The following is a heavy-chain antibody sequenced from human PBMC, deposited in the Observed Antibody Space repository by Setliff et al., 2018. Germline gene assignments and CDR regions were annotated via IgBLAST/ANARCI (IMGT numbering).Heavy chain of an antibody. CDR3: ARVVTLIRGVTVNWFDP. V-gene: IGHV1-2*02. Sequence: GASVKVSCKASGYTFTGYYMHWIRQAPGQGLEWVGWINPNSGVTNYAQKFQGRVTMTRDTSISTAYMELSSLRSDNTAVYYCARVVTLIRGVTVNWFDPWGQGTLVTVSS. J-gene: IGHJ5*02. D-gene: IGHD3-10*01. CDR1: GYTFTGYY. CDR2: INPNSGVT.